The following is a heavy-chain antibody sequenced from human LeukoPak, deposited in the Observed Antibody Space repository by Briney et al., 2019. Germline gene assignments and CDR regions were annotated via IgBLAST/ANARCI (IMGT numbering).Heavy chain of an antibody. J-gene: IGHJ6*03. D-gene: IGHD3-10*01. CDR3: AKIGYSGSGVGYYMDV. CDR1: GFTFSSYG. CDR2: IRYDGSNK. V-gene: IGHV3-30*02. Sequence: PGGSLRLSSAASGFTFSSYGFHWVRQAPGKGLEWVAFIRYDGSNKYYADSVKGRFTISRDNSKNTLYLQMNSLRAEDTAVYYCAKIGYSGSGVGYYMDVWGKGTTVTISS.